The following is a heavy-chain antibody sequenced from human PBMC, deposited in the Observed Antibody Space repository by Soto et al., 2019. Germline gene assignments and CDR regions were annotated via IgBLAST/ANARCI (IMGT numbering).Heavy chain of an antibody. CDR3: AHHHLIPVLDCGGDCYPTLFAFDI. D-gene: IGHD2-21*01. CDR2: IYWDDDK. V-gene: IGHV2-5*02. CDR1: GFSLSTSGVG. Sequence: QITLKESGPTLVKPTQTLTLTCTFSGFSLSTSGVGVGWIRQPPGKALEWLALIYWDDDKRYSPSLKSRLTITKDTSKNQVVLTMTNMDPVDTATYYCAHHHLIPVLDCGGDCYPTLFAFDIWGQGTMVTVSS. J-gene: IGHJ3*02.